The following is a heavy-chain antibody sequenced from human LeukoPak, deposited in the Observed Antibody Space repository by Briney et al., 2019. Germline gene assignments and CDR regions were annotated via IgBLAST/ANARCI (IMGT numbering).Heavy chain of an antibody. CDR3: ARNTYYYDSSGYGYYYYYMDV. CDR2: IYPGDSDT. CDR1: GYSFTSYW. D-gene: IGHD3-22*01. J-gene: IGHJ6*03. V-gene: IGHV5-51*01. Sequence: GESLKISCKGSGYSFTSYWIGWVRQMPGKGLEWMGIIYPGDSDTRYSPSFQGQVTISADKSISPAYLQWSSLKASDTAMYYCARNTYYYDSSGYGYYYYYMDVWGKGTTVTVSS.